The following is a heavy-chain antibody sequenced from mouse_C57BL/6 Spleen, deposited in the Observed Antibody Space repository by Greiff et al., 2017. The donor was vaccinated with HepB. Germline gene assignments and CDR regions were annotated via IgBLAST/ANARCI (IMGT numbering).Heavy chain of an antibody. CDR2: IYPGDGDT. CDR1: GYAFSSYW. J-gene: IGHJ2*01. V-gene: IGHV1-80*01. Sequence: QVQLKESGAELVKPGASVKISCKASGYAFSSYWMNWVKQRPGKGLEWIGQIYPGDGDTNYNGKFKGKATLTADTSSSTAYMQLSSLTSEDSAVYFCARGGGLLRSYYFDYWGQGTTLTVSS. D-gene: IGHD1-1*01. CDR3: ARGGGLLRSYYFDY.